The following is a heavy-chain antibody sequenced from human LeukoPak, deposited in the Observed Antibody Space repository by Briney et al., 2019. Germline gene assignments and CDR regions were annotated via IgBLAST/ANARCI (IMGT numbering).Heavy chain of an antibody. V-gene: IGHV4-39*07. CDR3: ARDSLDYYDSSGYSWSFDP. Sequence: PSETLSLTCTVSGGSISSDTYYWGWVRRPPGKGLEWIGSVYYSGSTYYNPSLKSRVTISVDTSKNQFSLKLSSVTAADTAVYYCARDSLDYYDSSGYSWSFDPWGQGTLVTVSS. CDR2: VYYSGST. D-gene: IGHD3-22*01. J-gene: IGHJ5*02. CDR1: GGSISSDTYY.